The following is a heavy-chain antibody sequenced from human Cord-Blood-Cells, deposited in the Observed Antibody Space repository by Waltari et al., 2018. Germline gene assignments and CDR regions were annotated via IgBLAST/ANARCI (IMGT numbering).Heavy chain of an antibody. CDR2: IYTSGST. Sequence: YYWSWIRQPAGKGLEWIGRIYTSGSTNYNPSLKSRVTMSVDTSKNQFSLKLSSVTAADTAVYYCARVGSIAAAGDAFDIWGQGTMVTVSS. CDR3: ARVGSIAAAGDAFDI. V-gene: IGHV4-4*07. J-gene: IGHJ3*02. D-gene: IGHD6-13*01. CDR1: YY.